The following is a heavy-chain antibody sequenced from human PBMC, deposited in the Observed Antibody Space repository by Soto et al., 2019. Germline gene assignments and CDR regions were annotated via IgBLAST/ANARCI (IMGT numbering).Heavy chain of an antibody. CDR3: AKVMVKNWFAP. J-gene: IGHJ5*02. CDR1: GFTFSSYA. CDR2: ISGSGGST. D-gene: IGHD5-18*01. Sequence: EVQLLESGGGLVQPGGSLRLSCAASGFTFSSYAMSWVRQVPGKGLEWVSAISGSGGSTYYADSVKGRFTISRDNSKNTLYLQMNSLRSDDTAVYYCAKVMVKNWFAPWGHGTPVTVAS. V-gene: IGHV3-23*01.